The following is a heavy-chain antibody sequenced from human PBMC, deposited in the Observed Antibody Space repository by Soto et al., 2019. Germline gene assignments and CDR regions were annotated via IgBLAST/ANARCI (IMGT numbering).Heavy chain of an antibody. V-gene: IGHV4-59*01. CDR3: AREGLLWFGDYYYYMDV. D-gene: IGHD3-10*01. J-gene: IGHJ6*03. CDR1: GVSISSYY. Sequence: PSETLSLTCTVSGVSISSYYWSWIRQPPGKGLEWIGYIYYSGSTNYNPSLKSRVTISVDTSKNQFSLKLSSVTAADTAVYYCAREGLLWFGDYYYYMDVWGKGTTVTVSS. CDR2: IYYSGST.